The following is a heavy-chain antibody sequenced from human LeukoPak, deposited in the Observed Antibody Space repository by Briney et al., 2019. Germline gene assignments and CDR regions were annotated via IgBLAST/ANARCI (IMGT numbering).Heavy chain of an antibody. J-gene: IGHJ4*02. V-gene: IGHV4-30-2*01. Sequence: SQTLSLTCAVSGGSLSSGGYSWSWIRQPPGKGLEWIGYIYHSGSTYYNPSLKSRVTISVDRSKNQFSLKLSSVTAADTAVYYCARVASGGSSWADYWGQGTLVTVSS. D-gene: IGHD6-13*01. CDR1: GGSLSSGGYS. CDR3: ARVASGGSSWADY. CDR2: IYHSGST.